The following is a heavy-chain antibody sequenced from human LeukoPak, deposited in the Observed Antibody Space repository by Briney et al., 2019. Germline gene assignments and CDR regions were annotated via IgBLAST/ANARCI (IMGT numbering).Heavy chain of an antibody. D-gene: IGHD4-17*01. CDR1: GFTFDDYA. V-gene: IGHV3-9*01. Sequence: PGGSLRLSCAASGFTFDDYAMHWVRQAPGKGLEWVSGISWNSSSIGYADSVKGRFTISRDNAKNSLYLQMNSLRAEDTALYYCAKDLGDYGFDYWGQGTLVTVSS. CDR2: ISWNSSSI. CDR3: AKDLGDYGFDY. J-gene: IGHJ4*02.